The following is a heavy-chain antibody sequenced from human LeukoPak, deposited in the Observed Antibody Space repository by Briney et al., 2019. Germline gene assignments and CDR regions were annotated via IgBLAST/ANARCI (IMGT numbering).Heavy chain of an antibody. CDR1: GYTFTSYG. CDR3: AREYYDSSSYLNWFDP. V-gene: IGHV1-18*01. Sequence: GASVKVSCKASGYTFTSYGISWVRQAPGQGLEWMGWISAYNGNTNYAQKLQGRVTMTTDTSTSTAYMELRSLRSDDTAVYYCAREYYDSSSYLNWFDPWGQGTLVTVSS. CDR2: ISAYNGNT. D-gene: IGHD3-22*01. J-gene: IGHJ5*02.